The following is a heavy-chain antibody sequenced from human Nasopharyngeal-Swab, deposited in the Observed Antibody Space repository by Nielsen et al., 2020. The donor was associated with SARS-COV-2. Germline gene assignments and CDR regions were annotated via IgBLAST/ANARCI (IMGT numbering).Heavy chain of an antibody. CDR3: ARDRGSSWYDAPYFDY. D-gene: IGHD6-13*01. J-gene: IGHJ4*02. CDR1: RFTFSSYW. V-gene: IGHV3-74*01. CDR2: INSDGSST. Sequence: GESLKISCAASRFTFSSYWMHWVRQAPGKGLVWVSRINSDGSSTSYADSVKGRFTISRDNAKNTLYLQMNSLRAEDTAVYYCARDRGSSWYDAPYFDYWGQGTLVTVSS.